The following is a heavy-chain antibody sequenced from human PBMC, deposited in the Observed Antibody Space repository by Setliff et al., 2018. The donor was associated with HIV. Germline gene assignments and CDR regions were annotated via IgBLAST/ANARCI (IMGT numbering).Heavy chain of an antibody. D-gene: IGHD3-10*01. CDR3: ARVGVDVVRHYYYYMDV. CDR1: GGPISSYY. V-gene: IGHV4-59*01. Sequence: PSETLSLTCTVSGGPISSYYWSWIRQPPGKGLEWIGYIYYSGSTNYNPSLKSRVTISVDTSKNQFSLKLSSVTAADTAVYYCARVGVDVVRHYYYYMDVWGKGTTVTVSS. J-gene: IGHJ6*03. CDR2: IYYSGST.